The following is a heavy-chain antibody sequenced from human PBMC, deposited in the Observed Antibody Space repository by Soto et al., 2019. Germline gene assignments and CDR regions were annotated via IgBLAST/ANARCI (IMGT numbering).Heavy chain of an antibody. CDR3: ARGYGAFDI. V-gene: IGHV3-30-3*01. D-gene: IGHD5-18*01. CDR2: ISYDGSNK. Sequence: QVQLVESGGGVVQPGRSLRLSCAASGFTFSSYAMHWVRQAPGKGLEWVAVISYDGSNKYYADSVKGRFTISRDNSKNTLYLQMNSLRAEDTALYYCARGYGAFDIWGQGTMVTVSS. CDR1: GFTFSSYA. J-gene: IGHJ3*02.